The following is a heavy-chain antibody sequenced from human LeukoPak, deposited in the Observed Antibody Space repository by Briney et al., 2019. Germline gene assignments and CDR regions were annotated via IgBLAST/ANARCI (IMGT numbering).Heavy chain of an antibody. V-gene: IGHV1-69*13. CDR2: IIPIFGTA. J-gene: IGHJ4*02. Sequence: WASVKVSCKASGGTFSSYAISWVRQAPGQGLEWMGGIIPIFGTANYAQKFQGRVTITADESTSTAYMELSSLRSEDTAVYYCARVSTGGPRRHFDYWGQGTLVTVSS. CDR1: GGTFSSYA. CDR3: ARVSTGGPRRHFDY. D-gene: IGHD7-27*01.